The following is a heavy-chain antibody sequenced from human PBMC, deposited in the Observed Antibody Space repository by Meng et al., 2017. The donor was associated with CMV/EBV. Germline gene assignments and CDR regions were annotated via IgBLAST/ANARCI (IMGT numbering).Heavy chain of an antibody. Sequence: SETLSLTCIVSGDSIGSTSYYWGWIRQSPGKGLEWIGSIYYSGSTYYNPSLKSRVTISVDTSKNQFSLKLSSVTAADTAVYYCARVDTADNYYYYYYYGMDVWGQGTTVTVSS. CDR2: IYYSGST. V-gene: IGHV4-39*07. J-gene: IGHJ6*02. CDR1: GDSIGSTSYY. CDR3: ARVDTADNYYYYYYYGMDV. D-gene: IGHD5-18*01.